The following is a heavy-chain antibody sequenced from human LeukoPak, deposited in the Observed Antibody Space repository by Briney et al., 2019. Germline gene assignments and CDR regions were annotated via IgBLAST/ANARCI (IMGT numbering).Heavy chain of an antibody. J-gene: IGHJ5*02. D-gene: IGHD2-15*01. Sequence: GGSLRLSCAASGFTFSSYAMHWVSQAPGKGLEWVAVISYDGSNKYYADSVKGRFTISRDNSKNTLYLQMNSLRAEDRAVYYCAREGPKLNWFDPWGQGTLVTVSS. CDR2: ISYDGSNK. V-gene: IGHV3-30-3*01. CDR3: AREGPKLNWFDP. CDR1: GFTFSSYA.